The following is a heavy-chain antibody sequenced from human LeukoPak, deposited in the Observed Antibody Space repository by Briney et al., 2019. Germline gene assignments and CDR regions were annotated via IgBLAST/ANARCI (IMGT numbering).Heavy chain of an antibody. D-gene: IGHD6-13*01. Sequence: SETLSLTCTVSGGSISSYYLSWIRQPPGKGLEWIGYIYYSGSTNYNPSLKSRVTISVDTSKNQFSLKLSSVTAADTAVYYCARALTIAAAGTGNVGYMYVWGKGTTVTVSS. V-gene: IGHV4-59*01. J-gene: IGHJ6*03. CDR2: IYYSGST. CDR1: GGSISSYY. CDR3: ARALTIAAAGTGNVGYMYV.